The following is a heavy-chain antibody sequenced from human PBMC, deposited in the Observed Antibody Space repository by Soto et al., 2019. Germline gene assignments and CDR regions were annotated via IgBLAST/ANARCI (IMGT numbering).Heavy chain of an antibody. CDR1: GGSISSGGYY. Sequence: SETLSLTCTVSGGSISSGGYYWSWIRQHPGKGLEWIGYIYYSGSTYYNPSLKSRVTISVDTSKNQFSLKLSSVTAADTAVYYCAISLLAGSSQFPDWFDPWGQGTLVTVSS. CDR2: IYYSGST. CDR3: AISLLAGSSQFPDWFDP. D-gene: IGHD6-13*01. V-gene: IGHV4-31*03. J-gene: IGHJ5*02.